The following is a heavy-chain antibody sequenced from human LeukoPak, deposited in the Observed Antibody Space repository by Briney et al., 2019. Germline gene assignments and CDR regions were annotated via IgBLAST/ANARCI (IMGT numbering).Heavy chain of an antibody. CDR2: ISSSSSYT. V-gene: IGHV3-11*05. CDR1: GFTFSDYY. Sequence: RSGGSLRLSCAASGFTFSDYYMSWIRQAPGKGLEWVSYISSSSSYTNYADSVKGRFTISRDNAKNSLYLQMNSLRAEDTAMYYCARDSMWELLYYGMDVGGKGTTVTVSP. CDR3: ARDSMWELLYYGMDV. D-gene: IGHD1-26*01. J-gene: IGHJ6*04.